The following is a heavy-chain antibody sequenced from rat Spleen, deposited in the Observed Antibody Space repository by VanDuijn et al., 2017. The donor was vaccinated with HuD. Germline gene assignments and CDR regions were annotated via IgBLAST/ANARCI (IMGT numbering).Heavy chain of an antibody. CDR2: ISNAGDT. CDR3: ARQGNYGGFSGIMDA. V-gene: IGHV5-31*01. CDR1: GITFNNYW. J-gene: IGHJ4*01. D-gene: IGHD1-11*01. Sequence: EVQLVESGGGRVQPGRSLKLSCVASGITFNNYWMTWIRQAPGKGLEWVASISNAGDTYYPDSVKGRFSISRENAKSTLYLQMDSLRSEDTATYFCARQGNYGGFSGIMDAWGQGASVTVSS.